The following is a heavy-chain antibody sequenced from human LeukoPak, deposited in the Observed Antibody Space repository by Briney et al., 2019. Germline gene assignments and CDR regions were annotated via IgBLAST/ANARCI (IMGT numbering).Heavy chain of an antibody. V-gene: IGHV3-30*04. D-gene: IGHD2-15*01. Sequence: AGGSLRLSYAASGFTFSSYAMHWVRQAPGKGLEWVAVISYEGSNKYYADSVKGRFNISRDNSKNTLNLQMNSLRAEDTAIYYCAKGGYCSGGSCYPIYLWGQGTQVTVSS. CDR1: GFTFSSYA. J-gene: IGHJ5*02. CDR3: AKGGYCSGGSCYPIYL. CDR2: ISYEGSNK.